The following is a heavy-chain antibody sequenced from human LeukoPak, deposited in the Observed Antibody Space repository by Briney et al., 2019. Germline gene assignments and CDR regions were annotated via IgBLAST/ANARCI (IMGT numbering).Heavy chain of an antibody. D-gene: IGHD6-19*01. V-gene: IGHV3-30*18. Sequence: GGSLRLSCAASGFIFSSYGIHWVRQAPGKGLEWVAVISYDGSNKYYADSVKGRFTISRDNSKNTLYLQMNSLRAEDTAVYYCAKAPPGIAVLSTHFDYWGQGTLVTVSS. CDR1: GFIFSSYG. CDR3: AKAPPGIAVLSTHFDY. CDR2: ISYDGSNK. J-gene: IGHJ4*02.